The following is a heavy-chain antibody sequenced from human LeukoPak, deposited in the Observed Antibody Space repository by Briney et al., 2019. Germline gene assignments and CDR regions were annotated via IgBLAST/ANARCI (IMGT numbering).Heavy chain of an antibody. CDR1: GGPFSGYY. CDR2: INHSGST. J-gene: IGHJ4*02. Sequence: SETLSLTCAAYGGPFSGYYWSWIRQPPGKGLEWIGEINHSGSTNYNPSLKSRVTISVDTSKNQFSLKLSSVTAADTAVYYCARVRWRWPDYWGQGTLVTVSS. V-gene: IGHV4-34*01. D-gene: IGHD1-1*01. CDR3: ARVRWRWPDY.